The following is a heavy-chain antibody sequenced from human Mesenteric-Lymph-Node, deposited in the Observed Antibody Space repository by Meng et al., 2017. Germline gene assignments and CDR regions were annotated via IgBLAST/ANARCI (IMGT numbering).Heavy chain of an antibody. Sequence: GESLKISCAASGFTFSSYGMHWVRQAPGKGLEWVAVIWYDGSNKYYADSVKGRFTISRDNSKNTLYLQMNSLRAEDTAVYYCAKATYTSGCDYWGQGSLVTVSS. V-gene: IGHV3-33*06. CDR3: AKATYTSGCDY. D-gene: IGHD6-19*01. CDR2: IWYDGSNK. J-gene: IGHJ4*02. CDR1: GFTFSSYG.